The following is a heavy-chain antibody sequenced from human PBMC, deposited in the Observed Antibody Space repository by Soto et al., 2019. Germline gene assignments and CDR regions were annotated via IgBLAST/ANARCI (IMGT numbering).Heavy chain of an antibody. V-gene: IGHV2-5*02. D-gene: IGHD2-8*01. Sequence: QITLKESGPTLVKPTQTLTLTCTFSGFSPNPSGVGVGWIRQPPGKALEWLALIYWDDDERYSPSLKSRLTISKDTSKHQVVLTMTDIDPVDTATYYCAHQIGVNNWVDHWGQGTQGTDSS. CDR3: AHQIGVNNWVDH. CDR1: GFSPNPSGVG. CDR2: IYWDDDE. J-gene: IGHJ5*02.